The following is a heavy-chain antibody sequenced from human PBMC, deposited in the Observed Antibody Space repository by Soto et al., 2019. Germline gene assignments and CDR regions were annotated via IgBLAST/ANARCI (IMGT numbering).Heavy chain of an antibody. J-gene: IGHJ2*01. CDR2: ISSGRGTV. CDR1: GFTFSSYN. D-gene: IGHD6-19*01. Sequence: GGSLRLSCAASGFTFSSYNMNWVRQAPGKGLEWVSYISSGRGTVYYADSVKGRFTISRDNAKTSLYLQMNSLRDEDTAVHYCERLYGAVAGLYWYFDLWGRGTLVNVSS. CDR3: ERLYGAVAGLYWYFDL. V-gene: IGHV3-48*02.